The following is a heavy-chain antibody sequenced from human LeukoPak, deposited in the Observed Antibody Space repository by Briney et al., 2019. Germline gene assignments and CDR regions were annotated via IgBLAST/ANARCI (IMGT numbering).Heavy chain of an antibody. CDR1: GGSISSYY. Sequence: SETLSLTCTVSGGSISSYYWSWIRQPAGKGLEWIGRIYTSGSTNYNPSLQSRVTISVDTSKNQFSLRLSSVTAADTAVYYCARDGYGGNGRFDYWGQGTLVTVS. V-gene: IGHV4-4*07. D-gene: IGHD2-15*01. J-gene: IGHJ4*02. CDR2: IYTSGST. CDR3: ARDGYGGNGRFDY.